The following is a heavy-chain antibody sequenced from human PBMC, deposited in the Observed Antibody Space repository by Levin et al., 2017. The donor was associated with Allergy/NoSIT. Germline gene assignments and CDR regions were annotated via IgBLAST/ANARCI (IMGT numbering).Heavy chain of an antibody. V-gene: IGHV3-23*01. CDR2: ISGSGGST. CDR1: GFTFSSYA. Sequence: GGSLRLSCAASGFTFSSYAMSWVRQAPGKGLEWVSAISGSGGSTYYADSVKGRFTISRDNSKNTLYLQMNSLRAEDTAVYYCAKGVAVADLYYYYGMDVWGQGTTVTVSS. J-gene: IGHJ6*02. CDR3: AKGVAVADLYYYYGMDV. D-gene: IGHD6-19*01.